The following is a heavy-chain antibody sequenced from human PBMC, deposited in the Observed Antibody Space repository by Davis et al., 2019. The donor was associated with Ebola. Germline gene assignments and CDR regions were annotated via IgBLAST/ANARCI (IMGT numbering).Heavy chain of an antibody. D-gene: IGHD3-22*01. CDR1: GYTFTSYD. CDR2: MNPNSGNT. Sequence: ASVKVSCKASGYTFTSYDINWVRQATGQGLEWMGWMNPNSGNTGYAQKFQGRVTMTRDTSTSTVYMELSSLRSEDTAVYYCARDRYYDSSGYYYYYYGMDVWGQGTTVTVSS. V-gene: IGHV1-8*01. CDR3: ARDRYYDSSGYYYYYYGMDV. J-gene: IGHJ6*02.